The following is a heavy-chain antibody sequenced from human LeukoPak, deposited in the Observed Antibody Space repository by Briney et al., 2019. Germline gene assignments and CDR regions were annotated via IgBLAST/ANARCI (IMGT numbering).Heavy chain of an antibody. V-gene: IGHV3-74*01. J-gene: IGHJ6*02. CDR1: GFTFSSYW. Sequence: GGSLRLSCAASGFTFSSYWMHWVRQAPGKGLVWVSRINSDGSSTGYADSVKGRFTISRDNAKNTLYLQMNSLRAEDTAVYYCARERPRVAALIRYYYGMDVWGQGTTVTVSS. CDR2: INSDGSST. CDR3: ARERPRVAALIRYYYGMDV. D-gene: IGHD6-13*01.